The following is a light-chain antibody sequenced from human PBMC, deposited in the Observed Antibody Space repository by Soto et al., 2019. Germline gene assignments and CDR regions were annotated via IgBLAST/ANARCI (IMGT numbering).Light chain of an antibody. CDR1: SSDVGGYNY. CDR2: DVS. Sequence: QSVLTQPASVSGSPGQSITISCTGTSSDVGGYNYVSWYQQHPGKAPKLMIYDVSNRPSGVSNRFSGSKSGNTASLTISGLQAEDEVDYYCSSYTSSSPVVFGGGTKVTVL. CDR3: SSYTSSSPVV. V-gene: IGLV2-14*01. J-gene: IGLJ2*01.